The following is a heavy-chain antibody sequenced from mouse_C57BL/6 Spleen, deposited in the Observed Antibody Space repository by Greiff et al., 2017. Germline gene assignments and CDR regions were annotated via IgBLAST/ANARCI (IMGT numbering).Heavy chain of an antibody. CDR1: GYTFTDYE. CDR3: TRSGYVDYFDY. J-gene: IGHJ2*01. V-gene: IGHV1-15*01. D-gene: IGHD3-2*02. Sequence: QVQLQQSGAELVRPGASVTLSCKASGYTFTDYEMHWVKQTPVHGLEWIGAIDPETGGTAYNQTFKGKARLTADKSSSTAYMELRSLTSEDAAVYSCTRSGYVDYFDYWGQGTTLTVSS. CDR2: IDPETGGT.